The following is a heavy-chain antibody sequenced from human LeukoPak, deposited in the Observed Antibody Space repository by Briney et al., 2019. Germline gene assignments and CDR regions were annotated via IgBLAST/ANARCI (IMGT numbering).Heavy chain of an antibody. D-gene: IGHD3-22*01. CDR2: IIPVFATA. J-gene: IGHJ5*02. CDR3: ARSYYYDSSGYYHIGWCDP. Sequence: ASVKVSCKASGGTFSSYAISWVRQAPGQGLEWMGGIIPVFATANYAQKFQGRVTITADESTYTAYMELSSLRSEDTAVYYCARSYYYDSSGYYHIGWCDPWGQGTLVTVSS. V-gene: IGHV1-69*13. CDR1: GGTFSSYA.